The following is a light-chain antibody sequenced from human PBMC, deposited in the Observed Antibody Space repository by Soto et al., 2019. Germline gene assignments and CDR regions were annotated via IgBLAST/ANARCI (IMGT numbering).Light chain of an antibody. CDR3: QNYNDYPRT. CDR2: NAS. Sequence: IQMTRSPSALSASVGDRVTITCQSSQTISGWLAWYQQKPGKAPKLLIFNASTLKSGVPSRFSGSGFGTEFTLTISSLQPDDSATYYCQNYNDYPRTFGQGTKVDIK. V-gene: IGKV1-5*01. CDR1: QTISGW. J-gene: IGKJ1*01.